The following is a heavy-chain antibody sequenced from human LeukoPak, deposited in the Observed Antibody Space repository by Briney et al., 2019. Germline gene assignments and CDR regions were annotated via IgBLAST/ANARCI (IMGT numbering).Heavy chain of an antibody. CDR2: INHNGNVN. D-gene: IGHD3-16*01. CDR3: PRGGGLDV. CDR1: GFTFSSDW. V-gene: IGHV3-7*03. J-gene: IGHJ6*02. Sequence: GGSLRLSCGACGFTFSSDWMNWARQAPGKGLEWVASINHNGNVNYYVDSVKGRFTISRVNANNSLYLQMSNLRAEDTAVYFCPRGGGLDVWGQGATVTVSS.